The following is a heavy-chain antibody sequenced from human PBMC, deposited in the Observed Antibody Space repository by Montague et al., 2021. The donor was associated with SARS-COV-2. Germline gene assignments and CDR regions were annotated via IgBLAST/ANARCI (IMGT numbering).Heavy chain of an antibody. CDR1: GGSISRYY. CDR3: ARSRENYNILTGYPYYFDY. D-gene: IGHD3-9*01. V-gene: IGHV4-59*01. Sequence: SETRSLTCTVSGGSISRYYWNWIRQPPGKGLEWIAYIYYSGSTNYNPSLKGRVTISVDTSKNQFSLKLSSVTAADTAVYYCARSRENYNILTGYPYYFDYWGQGTLVTVSS. CDR2: IYYSGST. J-gene: IGHJ4*02.